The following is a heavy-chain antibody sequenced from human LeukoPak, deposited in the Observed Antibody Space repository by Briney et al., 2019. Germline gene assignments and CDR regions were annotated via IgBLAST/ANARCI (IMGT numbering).Heavy chain of an antibody. Sequence: SETLSLTCTVSGGSICTYYWSWIRQPPGKGLEWIGYIYYSGSTNYNPSLKSRVTISVDTSKNQFTLKLSSVTAADTAVYYCARGFGREYNFAKYWGQGTLVTVSS. CDR1: GGSICTYY. J-gene: IGHJ4*02. V-gene: IGHV4-59*01. CDR3: ARGFGREYNFAKY. CDR2: IYYSGST. D-gene: IGHD3-10*01.